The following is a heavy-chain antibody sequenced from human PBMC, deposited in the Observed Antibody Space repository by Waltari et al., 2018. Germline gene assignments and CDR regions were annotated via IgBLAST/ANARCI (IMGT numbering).Heavy chain of an antibody. V-gene: IGHV3-7*01. J-gene: IGHJ4*02. D-gene: IGHD4-17*01. CDR1: GVTFSNYL. CDR3: VTGLTTVTAKDYFDH. CDR2: IKQDGSEK. Sequence: EVQLVESGGGSVQPGGSLRLSCAASGVTFSNYLMNWVRQAPGKGLEWVANIKQDGSEKNYVDSVEGRFSISRDNAQNSLYLQMNSLRAEDTAIYYCVTGLTTVTAKDYFDHWGQGALVTVSS.